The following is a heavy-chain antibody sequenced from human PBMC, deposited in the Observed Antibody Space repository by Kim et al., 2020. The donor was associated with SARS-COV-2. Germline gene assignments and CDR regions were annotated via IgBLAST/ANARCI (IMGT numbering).Heavy chain of an antibody. CDR1: GGSISSYY. CDR3: ARGFGDILTGYYDY. J-gene: IGHJ4*02. V-gene: IGHV4-59*01. D-gene: IGHD3-9*01. CDR2: IYYSGST. Sequence: SETLSLTCTVSGGSISSYYWSWIRQPPGKGLEWIGYIYYSGSTNYNPSLKSRVTISVDTSKNQFSLKLSSVTAADTAVYYCARGFGDILTGYYDYWGQGILVTVSS.